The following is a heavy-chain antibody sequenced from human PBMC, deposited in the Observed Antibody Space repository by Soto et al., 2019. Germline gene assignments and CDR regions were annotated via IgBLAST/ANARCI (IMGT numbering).Heavy chain of an antibody. CDR1: GFTFSNYG. V-gene: IGHV3-23*01. Sequence: EVQLLESGGGLVQPGGSLRLSCAVSGFTFSNYGMGWVRQAPGKGLEWISSISGSGDTTYYADSVKGRLTISRDNSKNTLYLQMNSLRAEDTAIYYCAKGNGITVFGVVSDYWGQGILVTVSS. D-gene: IGHD3-3*01. CDR2: ISGSGDTT. CDR3: AKGNGITVFGVVSDY. J-gene: IGHJ4*02.